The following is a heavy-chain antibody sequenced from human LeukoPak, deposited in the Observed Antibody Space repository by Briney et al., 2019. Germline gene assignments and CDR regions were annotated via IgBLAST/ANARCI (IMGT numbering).Heavy chain of an antibody. CDR2: FDPEDGKT. V-gene: IGHV1-24*01. Sequence: ASVKVSCKVSGYTLTELSMHWVRQAPGKGLEWMGGFDPEDGKTIYAQKFQGRVTMTEDTSTDTAYMELSSLRSEDTAVYYCAISPYRYCSSTSCRSIPWFDPWGQGTLVTVSS. J-gene: IGHJ5*02. D-gene: IGHD2-2*01. CDR3: AISPYRYCSSTSCRSIPWFDP. CDR1: GYTLTELS.